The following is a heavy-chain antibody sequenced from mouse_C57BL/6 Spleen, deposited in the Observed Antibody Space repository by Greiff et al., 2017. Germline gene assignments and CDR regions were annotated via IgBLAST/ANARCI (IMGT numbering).Heavy chain of an antibody. CDR2: IHPNSGST. Sequence: QVQLQHPGAELVKPGASVKLSCKASGYTFTSYWMHWVKQRPGQGLEWIGMIHPNSGSTNYNEKFKSKATLTVDKSSSTAYMQLSSLTSEDSAVYYCARSPYDYDGYFDVWGTGTTVTVSS. D-gene: IGHD2-4*01. V-gene: IGHV1-64*01. CDR1: GYTFTSYW. J-gene: IGHJ1*03. CDR3: ARSPYDYDGYFDV.